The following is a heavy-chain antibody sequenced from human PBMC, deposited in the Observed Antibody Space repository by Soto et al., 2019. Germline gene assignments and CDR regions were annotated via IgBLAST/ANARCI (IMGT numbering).Heavy chain of an antibody. Sequence: QEHLVESGGGVVQAGTSLRLSCAASGFRFNNYGMHWVRQAPGKGLEWVAFVSSDGNNKYYADSVKGRFTISRDNSKSTMFLQVDSLRVDDPAIYYCAKDRVIQLLPIWPDPWGQGTLVTVSS. CDR2: VSSDGNNK. CDR3: AKDRVIQLLPIWPDP. J-gene: IGHJ5*02. D-gene: IGHD2-2*01. V-gene: IGHV3-30*18. CDR1: GFRFNNYG.